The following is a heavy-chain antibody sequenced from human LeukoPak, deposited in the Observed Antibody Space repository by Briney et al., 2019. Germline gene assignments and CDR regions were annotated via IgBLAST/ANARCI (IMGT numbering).Heavy chain of an antibody. CDR2: INHSGST. V-gene: IGHV4-34*01. J-gene: IGHJ4*02. Sequence: SETLSLTCTVSGGSISSYYWSWIRQPPGKGLEWIGEINHSGSTNYNPSLKSRVTISVDTSKNQFSLKLSSVTAADTAVYYCAAVWFGEPFFDYWGQGTLVTVSS. CDR1: GGSISSYY. D-gene: IGHD3-10*01. CDR3: AAVWFGEPFFDY.